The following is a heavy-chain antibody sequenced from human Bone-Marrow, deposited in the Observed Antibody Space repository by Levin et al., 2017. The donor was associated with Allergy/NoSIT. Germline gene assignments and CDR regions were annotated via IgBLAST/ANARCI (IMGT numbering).Heavy chain of an antibody. J-gene: IGHJ2*01. Sequence: GGSLRLSCAASGFTFSSSAMSWVRQAPGKGLEWVSTFGSSGNTYYADSVKGRFTISRDNSKNTLFLQMNSLRAEDTALYYCARISCDGECSGRGWSFDLWGRGTLVTVS. V-gene: IGHV3-23*01. D-gene: IGHD2-8*01. CDR1: GFTFSSSA. CDR2: FGSSGNT. CDR3: ARISCDGECSGRGWSFDL.